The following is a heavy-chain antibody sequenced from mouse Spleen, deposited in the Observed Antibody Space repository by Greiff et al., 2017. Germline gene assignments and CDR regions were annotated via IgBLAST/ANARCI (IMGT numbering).Heavy chain of an antibody. CDR1: GYAFSSSW. CDR3: ARGGNIDY. D-gene: IGHD1-1*02. J-gene: IGHJ2*01. Sequence: QVQLKESGPELVKPGASVKISCKASGYAFSSSWMNWVKQRPGKGLEWIGRIYPGDGDTNYNGKFKGKATLTADKSSSTAYMQLSSLTSEDSAVYFCARGGNIDYWGQGTTLTVSS. CDR2: IYPGDGDT. V-gene: IGHV1-82*01.